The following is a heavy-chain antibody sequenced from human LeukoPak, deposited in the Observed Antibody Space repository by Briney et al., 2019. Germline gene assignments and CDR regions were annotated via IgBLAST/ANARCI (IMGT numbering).Heavy chain of an antibody. CDR3: ARGQFVENFDY. V-gene: IGHV1-2*02. Sequence: VASVKVSCKASGYTFTGYYMHWVRQAPGQGLEWMGWINPSSGGTNYAQKFQGRVTMTRDTSISTAYMELSRLRSDDTAVYYCARGQFVENFDYWGQGTLVTVSS. J-gene: IGHJ4*02. CDR1: GYTFTGYY. CDR2: INPSSGGT. D-gene: IGHD3-3*01.